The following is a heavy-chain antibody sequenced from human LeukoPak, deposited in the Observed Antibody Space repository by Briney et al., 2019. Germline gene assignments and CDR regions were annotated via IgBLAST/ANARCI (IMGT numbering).Heavy chain of an antibody. CDR3: ASVCSSGYDYYYYYYMDV. V-gene: IGHV1-2*02. Sequence: KVSCKASGYIFTGYYMHWVRQAPGQGREWMGWINPNRGDTNYAQKFRGRGAMTRETSISTAYMDLNSLRAEDTAVYYCASVCSSGYDYYYYYYMDVRGNGTTVTISS. J-gene: IGHJ6*03. CDR1: GYIFTGYY. D-gene: IGHD3-22*01. CDR2: INPNRGDT.